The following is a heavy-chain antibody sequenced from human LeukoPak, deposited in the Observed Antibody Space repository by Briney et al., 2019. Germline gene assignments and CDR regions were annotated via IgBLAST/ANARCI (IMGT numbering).Heavy chain of an antibody. V-gene: IGHV4-34*01. CDR3: ARVGDQYSSSPLNYFDY. CDR2: LNHSGST. Sequence: KPSETLSLTCAVYGGSFSGYYGRWLRPPPGRGVEWSGELNHSGSTNYNPSLKSRVTISVDTSKNQFSLKLSSVTAADTAVYYCARVGDQYSSSPLNYFDYWGQGTLVTVSS. CDR1: GGSFSGYY. J-gene: IGHJ4*02. D-gene: IGHD6-13*01.